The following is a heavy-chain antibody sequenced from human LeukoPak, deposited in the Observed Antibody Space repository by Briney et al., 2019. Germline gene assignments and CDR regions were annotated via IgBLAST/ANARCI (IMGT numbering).Heavy chain of an antibody. J-gene: IGHJ4*02. V-gene: IGHV1-8*01. Sequence: ASVKVSCKASGYTFTSYDINWVRQATGQGLEWMGWMNPNSGNTGYAQKFQGRVTMTRNTSISTAYMELSSLRSEDTAVYYCARQRPRNWNARTGIPTYLDYWGQGTLVTVSS. CDR3: ARQRPRNWNARTGIPTYLDY. D-gene: IGHD1-1*01. CDR1: GYTFTSYD. CDR2: MNPNSGNT.